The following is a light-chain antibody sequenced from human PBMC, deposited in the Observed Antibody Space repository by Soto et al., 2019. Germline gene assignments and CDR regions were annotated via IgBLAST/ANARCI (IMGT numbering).Light chain of an antibody. J-gene: IGLJ2*01. CDR1: NIGSKS. CDR3: QVWDSSSDHVV. Sequence: SYELTQPPSVSVAPGKTARINCGGNNIGSKSEHWYQQKPGQAPVLVIYYDNDRPSGIPERFSGCNSGNTATLTISRVEAGDEADYYCQVWDSSSDHVVFGGGPKLTVL. V-gene: IGLV3-21*04. CDR2: YDN.